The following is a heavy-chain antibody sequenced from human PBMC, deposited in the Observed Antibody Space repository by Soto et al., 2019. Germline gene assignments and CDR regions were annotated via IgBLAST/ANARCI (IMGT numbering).Heavy chain of an antibody. J-gene: IGHJ4*02. CDR1: GFTVSSNY. D-gene: IGHD3-16*02. V-gene: IGHV3-53*01. Sequence: EVQLVESGGGLIQPGGSLRLSCAASGFTVSSNYMSWVRQAPGKGLEWVSVIYSDNSTYYADSVKGRFTISRDNSKNTLYLHMNSLRAEDTAVYYCAINGRDYVWGSYRPFDYWGQGTLVTVSS. CDR2: IYSDNST. CDR3: AINGRDYVWGSYRPFDY.